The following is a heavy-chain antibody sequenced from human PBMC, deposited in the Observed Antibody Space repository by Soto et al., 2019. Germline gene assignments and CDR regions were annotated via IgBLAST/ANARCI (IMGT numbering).Heavy chain of an antibody. CDR1: GDSVSSNSAA. Sequence: SQTLSLTCAISGDSVSSNSAAWNWIRQSPSRGLEWLGRTYYRSKWYNDYAVSVKSRITINPDTSKNQFSLQLNSVTPEDTAVYYCARDTYSSSWTYSGSYFSFDYWGQGTLVTVSS. J-gene: IGHJ4*02. CDR3: ARDTYSSSWTYSGSYFSFDY. D-gene: IGHD6-13*01. CDR2: TYYRSKWYN. V-gene: IGHV6-1*01.